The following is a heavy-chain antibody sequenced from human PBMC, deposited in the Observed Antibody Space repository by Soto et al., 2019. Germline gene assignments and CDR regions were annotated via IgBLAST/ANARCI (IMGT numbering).Heavy chain of an antibody. CDR1: GGSVTSGSYY. CDR2: IHNSGST. J-gene: IGHJ4*02. Sequence: QVQLQEPGPGLVKPSETLSLTCTVSGGSVTSGSYYWSWIRQPPGKGLEWIGYIHNSGSTNYNPSLKSRVTISVDTSKKQISLKLSSVTAADTAVYYCARDQGIAVAVFDYWGQGTLVTVSS. CDR3: ARDQGIAVAVFDY. V-gene: IGHV4-61*01. D-gene: IGHD6-19*01.